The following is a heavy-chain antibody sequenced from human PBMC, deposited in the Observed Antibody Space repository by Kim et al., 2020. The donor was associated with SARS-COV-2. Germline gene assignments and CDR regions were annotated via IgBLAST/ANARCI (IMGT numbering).Heavy chain of an antibody. CDR2: IYYSGST. D-gene: IGHD5-18*01. CDR3: ARLQGWIQLWYFDF. J-gene: IGHJ4*02. CDR1: GGSISSSSYC. Sequence: SDTLSLTCTVSGGSISSSSYCCGWIRQPPGKGREWIGSIYYSGSTYYNPSLKSRVTISVDTSKNQFSLKLSSVTAADTAVYYCARLQGWIQLWYFDFWGQGTLVTVSS. V-gene: IGHV4-39*01.